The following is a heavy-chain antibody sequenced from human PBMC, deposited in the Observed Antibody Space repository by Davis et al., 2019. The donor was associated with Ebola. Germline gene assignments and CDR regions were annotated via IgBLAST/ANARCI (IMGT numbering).Heavy chain of an antibody. CDR1: GFTFHDYT. J-gene: IGHJ4*02. D-gene: IGHD3-22*01. V-gene: IGHV3-43*01. CDR3: AKAFGSYYSSGFTLFDF. CDR2: INWDGGSA. Sequence: GGSLRLSCAASGFTFHDYTMHWVRQVPGKGLEWVSLINWDGGSANYADSVKGRFTISRDNSKNSLYLQMNSLRSEDTALYYCAKAFGSYYSSGFTLFDFWGQGTLVTVSS.